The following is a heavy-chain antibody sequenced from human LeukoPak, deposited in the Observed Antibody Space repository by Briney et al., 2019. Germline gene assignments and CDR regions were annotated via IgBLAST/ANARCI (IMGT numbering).Heavy chain of an antibody. CDR2: ISYDGSNK. D-gene: IGHD5-24*01. V-gene: IGHV3-30-3*01. Sequence: GGSLRLSSAAPGFTFSSYAMHWVRQAPGKGLEWVAVISYDGSNKYYADSVKGRFTISRDNSKNTLYLQMNSLRAEDTAVYYCARAHALSPPNRRLQSSFDYWGQGTLVTVSS. J-gene: IGHJ4*02. CDR1: GFTFSSYA. CDR3: ARAHALSPPNRRLQSSFDY.